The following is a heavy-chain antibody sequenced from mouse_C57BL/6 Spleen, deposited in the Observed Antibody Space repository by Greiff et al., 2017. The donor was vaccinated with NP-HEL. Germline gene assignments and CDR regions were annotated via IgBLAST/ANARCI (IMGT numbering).Heavy chain of an antibody. J-gene: IGHJ3*01. Sequence: DVQLVESGGGLVKPGGSLKLSCAASGFTFSSYAMSWVRQTPEKRLEWVATISDGGSYTYYPDNVKGRFTISRDNAKNNLYLQMSHRKSEDTAMYYCAREGYYGSSYVAYWGQGTLVTVSA. CDR1: GFTFSSYA. CDR2: ISDGGSYT. CDR3: AREGYYGSSYVAY. D-gene: IGHD1-1*01. V-gene: IGHV5-4*01.